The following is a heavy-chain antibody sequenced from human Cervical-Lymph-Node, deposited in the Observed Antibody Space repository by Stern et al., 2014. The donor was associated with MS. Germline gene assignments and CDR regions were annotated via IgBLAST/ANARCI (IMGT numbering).Heavy chain of an antibody. Sequence: QVQLQESGPGLVKPSQTLSLTCTVSGGSISSGGYYWSWIRQHPGKGLEWIGYIYYSGSTYYNPSLKSRVTISVDTSKNQFSLKLSSVTAADTAVYYCARVLQDFAAPAYGDAGPFDYWGQGTLVTVSS. D-gene: IGHD4-17*01. J-gene: IGHJ4*02. CDR1: GGSISSGGYY. CDR3: ARVLQDFAAPAYGDAGPFDY. V-gene: IGHV4-31*03. CDR2: IYYSGST.